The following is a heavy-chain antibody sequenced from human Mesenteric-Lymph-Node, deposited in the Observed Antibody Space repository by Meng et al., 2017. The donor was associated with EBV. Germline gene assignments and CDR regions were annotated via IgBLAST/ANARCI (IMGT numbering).Heavy chain of an antibody. CDR3: VRSRGWTQVEWFDP. CDR1: GGSISTTNYY. Sequence: QLPLHEAGSRLVKPSETLSLTCTVSGGSISTTNYYWSWVRQPPGKGLEWLGGIYYSGITYYNPSLTSRVDLSVDTSKNRFSLKLFSLTTEDTAVYFCVRSRGWTQVEWFDPWGPGILVTVSS. CDR2: IYYSGIT. D-gene: IGHD3/OR15-3a*01. J-gene: IGHJ5*02. V-gene: IGHV4-39*01.